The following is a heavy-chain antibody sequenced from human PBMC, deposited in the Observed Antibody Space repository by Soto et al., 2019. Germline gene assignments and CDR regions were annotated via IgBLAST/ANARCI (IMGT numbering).Heavy chain of an antibody. CDR3: ARDSSIAVAGLGGDYYYMDV. D-gene: IGHD6-19*01. CDR1: GGSFSGYY. J-gene: IGHJ6*03. V-gene: IGHV4-34*01. Sequence: SETLSLTCAVYGGSFSGYYWSWIRQPPGKGLEWIGEINHSGSTNYNPSLKSRVTISVDTSKNQFSLKLSSVTAADTAVYYCARDSSIAVAGLGGDYYYMDVWGKGTTVT. CDR2: INHSGST.